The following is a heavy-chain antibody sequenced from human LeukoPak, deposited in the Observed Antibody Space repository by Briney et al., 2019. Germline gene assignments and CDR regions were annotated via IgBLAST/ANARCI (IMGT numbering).Heavy chain of an antibody. CDR3: ASGGQQPSDAFDI. Sequence: PGGSLRLSCAASGFTFSGYSMNWVRQAPGKGLEWVSSISSSSSYIYYADSVKGRFTISRDNAKNSLYLQMNSLRAEDTAVYYCASGGQQPSDAFDIWGQGTMVTVSS. J-gene: IGHJ3*02. CDR2: ISSSSSYI. CDR1: GFTFSGYS. V-gene: IGHV3-21*04. D-gene: IGHD6-13*01.